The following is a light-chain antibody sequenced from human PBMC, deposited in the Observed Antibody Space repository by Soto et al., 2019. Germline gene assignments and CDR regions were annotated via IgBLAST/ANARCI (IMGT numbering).Light chain of an antibody. CDR2: DVS. CDR1: QGLVHGDGNTY. V-gene: IGKV2-30*02. Sequence: DVAMTQSPLSLPVSLGQPASISCRSSQGLVHGDGNTYLNWFQQRPGQSPRRLIYDVSNRDSGVPDRFSGSGSGTEFTLKISRVEAEDVGVYFCMQGTHWPKTFGQGTKVEIK. J-gene: IGKJ1*01. CDR3: MQGTHWPKT.